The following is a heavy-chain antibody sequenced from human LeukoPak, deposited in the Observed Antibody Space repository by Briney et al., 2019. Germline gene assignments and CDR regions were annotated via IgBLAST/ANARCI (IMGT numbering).Heavy chain of an antibody. J-gene: IGHJ5*02. CDR1: GFSFTSFA. V-gene: IGHV3-23*01. Sequence: PGGSLRPSCAASGFSFTSFAMSWVRQAQGKGREWVSAVSRSGGATYYADSVKGRFTISRDNSKSTVYLEMNSLRAEDTAVYFCVKDRYGSFDPWGQGTLVTVSS. D-gene: IGHD3-10*01. CDR2: VSRSGGAT. CDR3: VKDRYGSFDP.